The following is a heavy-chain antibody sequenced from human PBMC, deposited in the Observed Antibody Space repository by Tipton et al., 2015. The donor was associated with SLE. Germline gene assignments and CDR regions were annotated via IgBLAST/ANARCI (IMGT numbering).Heavy chain of an antibody. D-gene: IGHD3-3*01. CDR1: GGSISSRSCY. V-gene: IGHV4-39*07. CDR2: LYDIGST. Sequence: TLSLTCTVSGGSISSRSCYWGSIRQPPGKGLEWIGTLYDIGSTYYNPSLKSRVTVSLDTSKNQFSLKLRSVTAADTAVYYCARARSDDKLWNGYYYYYYYMVVWGKGSTVSVSS. CDR3: ARARSDDKLWNGYYYYYYYMVV. J-gene: IGHJ6*03.